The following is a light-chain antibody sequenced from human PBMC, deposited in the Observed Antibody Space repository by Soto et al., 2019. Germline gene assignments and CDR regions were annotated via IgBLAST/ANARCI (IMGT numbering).Light chain of an antibody. CDR3: QRYASSPLT. V-gene: IGKV3-20*01. J-gene: IGKJ4*01. CDR1: QTVGRNY. Sequence: EIVLTQSPGTLSLSPGERATLSCRASQTVGRNYLAWYQQKPGQTPRLLIHGASYRATGIPDRISGSGSGTDFTLIISRLELEDFAVYYCQRYASSPLTFGGGTKVDIK. CDR2: GAS.